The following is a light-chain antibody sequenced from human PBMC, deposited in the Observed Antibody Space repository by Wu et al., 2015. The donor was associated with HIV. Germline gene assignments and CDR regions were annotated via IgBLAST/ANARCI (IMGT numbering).Light chain of an antibody. V-gene: IGKV3-20*01. J-gene: IGKJ1*01. CDR2: QTS. Sequence: VVLTQSPGILPVSPGERVTLSCRASQTITSNYLAWYQQKPGQAPRLLISQTSTRATGVPDRFSGSGSGTDFTLTISRLEPEDLALYHCQQYDGSLWTFGQGTKVEIK. CDR1: QTITSNY. CDR3: QQYDGSLWT.